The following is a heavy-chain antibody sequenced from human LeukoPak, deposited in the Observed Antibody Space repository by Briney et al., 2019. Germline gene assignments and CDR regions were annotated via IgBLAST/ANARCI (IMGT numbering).Heavy chain of an antibody. J-gene: IGHJ4*02. Sequence: GGSLRLSCAASGFTFSSYAMHWVRQAPGKGLEWVAVISYDGSNKYYADSVKGRFTISRDNSKNTLYLQMNSLRAEDTAVYYCARARSGSYPDYWGQGTLVTVSS. D-gene: IGHD1-26*01. CDR3: ARARSGSYPDY. CDR2: ISYDGSNK. V-gene: IGHV3-30-3*01. CDR1: GFTFSSYA.